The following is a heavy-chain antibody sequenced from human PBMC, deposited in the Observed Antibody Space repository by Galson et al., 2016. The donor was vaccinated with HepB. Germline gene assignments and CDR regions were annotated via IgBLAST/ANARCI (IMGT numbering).Heavy chain of an antibody. Sequence: PALVKPTQTLTLTCTFSGSSLTTSGVGVGWIRQPPGKTLEWLTLIFWDDDKRYNPSLKSRLTIAKDSSENQVVLRMTNVDPVDTATYYCAHFYYGLDVWGQGTTVTVSS. CDR1: GSSLTTSGVG. J-gene: IGHJ6*02. CDR2: IFWDDDK. V-gene: IGHV2-5*02. CDR3: AHFYYGLDV.